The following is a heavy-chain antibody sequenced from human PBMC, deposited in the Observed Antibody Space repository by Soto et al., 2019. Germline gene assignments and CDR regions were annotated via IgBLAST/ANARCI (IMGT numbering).Heavy chain of an antibody. D-gene: IGHD2-15*01. J-gene: IGHJ6*02. CDR1: GFTFSSYG. CDR2: IWYDGSNK. V-gene: IGHV3-33*01. Sequence: QVQLVESGGGVVQPGRSLRLSCAASGFTFSSYGMHWVRQAPGKGLEWVAVIWYDGSNKYYADSVKGRFTISRDNSKNTLYLQMNSLRADDTAVYYCARDEIVVVVAATPHYYYYGMDVWGQGTTVTVSS. CDR3: ARDEIVVVVAATPHYYYYGMDV.